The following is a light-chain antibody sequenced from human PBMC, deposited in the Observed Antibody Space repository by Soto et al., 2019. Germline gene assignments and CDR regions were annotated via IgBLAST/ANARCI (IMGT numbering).Light chain of an antibody. CDR2: DAS. V-gene: IGKV3-11*01. J-gene: IGKJ2*01. Sequence: EIVLTQSPATLSLSPGERATLSCRASQSVSSYLAWYQQKPGQAPRLLIYDASNRATAIPARFSGSGSGTDFTLTISSLEPEDCAVYYCQQRSNWKYTFGQGTKLEIK. CDR3: QQRSNWKYT. CDR1: QSVSSY.